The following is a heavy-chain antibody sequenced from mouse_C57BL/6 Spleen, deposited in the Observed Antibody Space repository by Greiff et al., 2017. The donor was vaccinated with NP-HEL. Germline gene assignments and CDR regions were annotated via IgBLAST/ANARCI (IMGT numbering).Heavy chain of an antibody. V-gene: IGHV1-18*01. Sequence: EVQLQQSGPELVKPGASVQIPCKASGYPFTDYNMAWVKPSHGTSLEWIGDINPNNGGTIYNQKFKGKATLTVDKSSSTAYMELRSLTSEDTAVYYCARDYGSSLYAMDYWGQGTSVTVSS. CDR2: INPNNGGT. J-gene: IGHJ4*01. D-gene: IGHD1-1*01. CDR3: ARDYGSSLYAMDY. CDR1: GYPFTDYN.